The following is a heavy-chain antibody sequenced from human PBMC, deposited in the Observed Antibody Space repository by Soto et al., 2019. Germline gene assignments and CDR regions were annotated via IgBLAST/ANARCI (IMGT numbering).Heavy chain of an antibody. CDR1: GYSFTDYF. CDR2: VNPNTGVT. CDR3: ARSLSTIGARPDF. V-gene: IGHV1-2*02. Sequence: QVQLVQSGAEVKKPGASVEVSCKASGYSFTDYFIHWVRQAPGQGLEWMGWVNPNTGVTKYIQKFQGRVIMTRDTSISTAYMVQSGLTSDDTAVYYCARSLSTIGARPDFWGQRTLVTVSS. J-gene: IGHJ4*02. D-gene: IGHD6-6*01.